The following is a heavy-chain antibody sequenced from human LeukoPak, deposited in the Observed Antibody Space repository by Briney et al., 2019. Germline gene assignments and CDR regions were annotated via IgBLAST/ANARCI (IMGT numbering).Heavy chain of an antibody. CDR3: ARSLRYCSGGSCYWLYYFDY. CDR2: NIPIFGTA. CDR1: GGTFSSYA. V-gene: IGHV1-69*05. D-gene: IGHD2-15*01. Sequence: SVKVSCKASGGTFSSYAISWVRQAPGQGLEWMGRNIPIFGTANYAQKFQGRVTITTDESTSTAYMELSSLRSEDTAVYYCARSLRYCSGGSCYWLYYFDYWGQGTLVTVSS. J-gene: IGHJ4*02.